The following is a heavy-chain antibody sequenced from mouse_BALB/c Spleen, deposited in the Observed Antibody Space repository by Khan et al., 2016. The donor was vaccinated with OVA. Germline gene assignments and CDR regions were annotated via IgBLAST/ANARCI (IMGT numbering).Heavy chain of an antibody. CDR1: GYSFTGYF. V-gene: IGHV1-20*02. CDR2: INTNIGET. CDR3: ARKNGSDFDY. D-gene: IGHD1-1*01. Sequence: EVQLQQSGPELVKPGASVKISCKASGYSFTGYFMNWVMQSHGKRLKWIGSINTNIGETFYNKKFKDKSTLNLDDSHSTAHMELRSLASEDSAVYYCARKNGSDFDYWGQGTTLTVSS. J-gene: IGHJ2*01.